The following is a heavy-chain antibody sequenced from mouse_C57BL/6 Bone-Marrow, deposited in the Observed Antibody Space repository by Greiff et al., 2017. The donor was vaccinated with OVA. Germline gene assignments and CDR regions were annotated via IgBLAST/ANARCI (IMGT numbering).Heavy chain of an antibody. CDR2: IDPSDSDT. CDR3: ARITTVLARFDY. V-gene: IGHV1-50*01. Sequence: VQLQQPGAELVKPGASVKLSCKASGYTFTSYWLQWVKQRPGQGLEWIGEIDPSDSDTNSNQKFKGKAPLTVDNSSSTAYMQLSSLTSVDSAVYYWARITTVLARFDYGGQGTTLTVSS. J-gene: IGHJ2*01. D-gene: IGHD1-1*01. CDR1: GYTFTSYW.